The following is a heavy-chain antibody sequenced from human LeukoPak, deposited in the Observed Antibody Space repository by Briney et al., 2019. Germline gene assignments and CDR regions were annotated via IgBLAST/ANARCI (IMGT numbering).Heavy chain of an antibody. Sequence: SVKVSRKASGGTFSSYAISWVRQAPGQGLEWMGRIIPILGIANYAQKFQGRVTITADKSTSTAYMELSSLRSEDTAVYYCARGSATYNWFDPWGQGTLVTVSS. CDR2: IIPILGIA. CDR1: GGTFSSYA. CDR3: ARGSATYNWFDP. V-gene: IGHV1-69*04. J-gene: IGHJ5*02. D-gene: IGHD5-12*01.